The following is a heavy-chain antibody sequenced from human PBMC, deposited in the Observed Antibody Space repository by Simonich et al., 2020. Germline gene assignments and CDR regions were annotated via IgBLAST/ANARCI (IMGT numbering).Heavy chain of an antibody. CDR3: AKDVAAAVTEYFQH. D-gene: IGHD6-13*01. CDR2: ISWNSGRR. Sequence: EVQLVESGGGLVQPGRSLRLSCAASGFTFDDYAMHWVRQAPGKGLGGVSGISWNSGRRGYADYVKGRFTISRDNAKNSLYLQMNRLRAEDTALYYCAKDVAAAVTEYFQHWGQGTLVTVSS. CDR1: GFTFDDYA. V-gene: IGHV3-9*01. J-gene: IGHJ1*01.